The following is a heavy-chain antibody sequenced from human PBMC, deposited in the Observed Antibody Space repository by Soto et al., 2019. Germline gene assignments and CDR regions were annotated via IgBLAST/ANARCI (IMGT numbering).Heavy chain of an antibody. CDR2: IYYSGST. D-gene: IGHD5-18*01. CDR3: ARVNTAIPSYWFDY. J-gene: IGHJ4*02. V-gene: IGHV4-31*03. CDR1: GGSISSGGYY. Sequence: SETLSLTGTVSGGSISSGGYYWSWIRQHPGKGLEWIGYIYYSGSTYYNPSLKSRVTISVDTSKNQFSLKLSSVTAADTAVYYCARVNTAIPSYWFDYWGQGTLVTVSS.